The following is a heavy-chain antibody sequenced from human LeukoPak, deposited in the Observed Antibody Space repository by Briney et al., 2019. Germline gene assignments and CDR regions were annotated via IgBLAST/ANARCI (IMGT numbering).Heavy chain of an antibody. CDR2: IVVGSGNT. D-gene: IGHD1-26*01. CDR3: ALTLGSYYDY. Sequence: PGGSLRLSCAASGFTFTSSAMQWVRQARGQRLEWIGWIVVGSGNTNYAQKFQERVTITRDMSTSTAYMELSSLRSEDTAVYYCALTLGSYYDYWGQGTLVTVSA. J-gene: IGHJ4*02. CDR1: GFTFTSSA. V-gene: IGHV1-58*02.